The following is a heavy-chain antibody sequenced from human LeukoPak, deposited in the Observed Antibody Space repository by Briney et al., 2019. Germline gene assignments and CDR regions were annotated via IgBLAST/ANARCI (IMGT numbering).Heavy chain of an antibody. J-gene: IGHJ3*02. V-gene: IGHV4-59*01. D-gene: IGHD5-18*01. CDR2: IDYTAST. Sequence: SETLSLTCTVSGGSISSYYWSWIRKPPGKGLEWIAYIDYTASTNYNPSLKSRVTISVDTSKNQFSLKLSSVTAADTAVYYCARDQDTATAWGAFDIWGQGTMVTVFS. CDR1: GGSISSYY. CDR3: ARDQDTATAWGAFDI.